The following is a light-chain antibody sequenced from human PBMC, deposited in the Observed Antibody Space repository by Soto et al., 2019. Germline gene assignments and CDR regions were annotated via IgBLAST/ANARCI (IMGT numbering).Light chain of an antibody. CDR3: QSYDSSLSGYV. V-gene: IGLV1-40*01. J-gene: IGLJ1*01. CDR1: SSNIGAGYE. CDR2: ENN. Sequence: QSALTQPPSVSEAPGQRVTISCTGSSSNIGAGYEAHWYQQVPGTAPKLLIYENNNRPSGVPERFSGSKSGTSASLAITGLQAEDDAEYYCQSYDSSLSGYVFGTGTKLTVL.